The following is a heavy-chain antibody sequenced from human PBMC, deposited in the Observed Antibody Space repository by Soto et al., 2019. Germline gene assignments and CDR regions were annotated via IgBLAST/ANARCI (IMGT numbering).Heavy chain of an antibody. J-gene: IGHJ6*03. D-gene: IGHD6-6*01. Sequence: EVHLAESGGGLAQPGGSLRLSCAASGFTLSGYAMDWVRQAPGKGLEYVSGISSNGVGTYYANSVQGRFTISRDNSKNTVYLQRGSLRPEDMAVYYCARRARPHFYYMDIWGKVTTVTVS. CDR1: GFTLSGYA. CDR3: ARRARPHFYYMDI. V-gene: IGHV3-64*01. CDR2: ISSNGVGT.